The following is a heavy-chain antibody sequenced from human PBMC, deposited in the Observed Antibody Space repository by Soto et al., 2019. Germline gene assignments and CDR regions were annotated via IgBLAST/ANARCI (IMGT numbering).Heavy chain of an antibody. CDR3: ARDKSPLRSADYFDY. J-gene: IGHJ4*02. D-gene: IGHD4-17*01. Sequence: PGGSLRLSCASSGFTFISYAMHWVRQAPGKGLEWVAVISYDGSNKYYADSVKGRLTISRDNSKNTLYLQMNSLRAEDTAVYYCARDKSPLRSADYFDYWGQGTLVTVSS. V-gene: IGHV3-30-3*01. CDR1: GFTFISYA. CDR2: ISYDGSNK.